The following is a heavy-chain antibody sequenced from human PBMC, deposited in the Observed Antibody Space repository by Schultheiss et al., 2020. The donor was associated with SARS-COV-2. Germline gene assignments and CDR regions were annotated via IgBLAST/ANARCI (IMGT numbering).Heavy chain of an antibody. Sequence: GGSLRLSCAASGFTFSSYSMNWVRQAPGKGLEWVSYISSSGSTIYYADSVKGRFTISRDNAKNTLYLQMNSLRAEDTAVYYCARTGTQEDVWGQGTTVTVSS. CDR3: ARTGTQEDV. CDR2: ISSSGSTI. V-gene: IGHV3-48*04. D-gene: IGHD1-1*01. CDR1: GFTFSSYS. J-gene: IGHJ6*02.